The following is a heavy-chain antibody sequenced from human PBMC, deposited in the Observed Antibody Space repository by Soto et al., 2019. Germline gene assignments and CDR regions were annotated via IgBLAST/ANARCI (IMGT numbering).Heavy chain of an antibody. D-gene: IGHD2-21*02. V-gene: IGHV1-69*02. J-gene: IGHJ4*02. CDR1: GGTFSSYT. CDR3: ARAQMAYCGGDCYPYYFDY. Sequence: QVQLVQSGAEVKKPGSSVKVSCKASGGTFSSYTISWVRQAPGQGLEWMGRIIPILGIANYAQKFQGRVTITADKSTSTAYMELSSLRSEDTAVYYCARAQMAYCGGDCYPYYFDYWGQGTLVTVSS. CDR2: IIPILGIA.